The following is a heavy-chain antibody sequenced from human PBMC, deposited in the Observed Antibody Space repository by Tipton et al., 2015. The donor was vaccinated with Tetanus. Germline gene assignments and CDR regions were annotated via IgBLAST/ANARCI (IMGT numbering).Heavy chain of an antibody. CDR3: ARDGGGTMDV. Sequence: TLSLTCTISGGSISSGGYYWSWIRQHPGKGLEWIGYIYYSGSTYYNPSLKSRVTISVDTSKNQFSLKLSSVTAADTAVYYCARDGGGTMDVWGQGTTVTVSS. CDR2: IYYSGST. CDR1: GGSISSGGYY. V-gene: IGHV4-31*03. J-gene: IGHJ6*02. D-gene: IGHD1-1*01.